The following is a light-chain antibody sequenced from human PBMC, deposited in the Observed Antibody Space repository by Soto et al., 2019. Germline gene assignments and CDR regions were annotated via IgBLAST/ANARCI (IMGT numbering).Light chain of an antibody. V-gene: IGKV2-28*01. CDR2: LGS. CDR3: MQALQART. J-gene: IGKJ1*01. Sequence: DIVMTQSPLSLSVTPGEPASISCRSSQSLLYSNGYNYLDWYLQKPGQSPQLLIYLGSNRASGVPDRFSGSGSGTDFTLKISRVEAEDVGVYFCMQALQARTFGQGTKVDIK. CDR1: QSLLYSNGYNY.